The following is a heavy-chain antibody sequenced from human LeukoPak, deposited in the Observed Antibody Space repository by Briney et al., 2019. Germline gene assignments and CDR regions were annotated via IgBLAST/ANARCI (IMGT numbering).Heavy chain of an antibody. CDR1: GFTFSSYW. Sequence: GGSLRLSCAASGFTFSSYWMHWVRQAPGKGLVWVSRINSDGSSTYYADSVKGRFTIPRDNSKNTLYLEMNSLRAEDTAVYYCAKGDIAVAGIDSFDYWGQGTLVTVSS. CDR3: AKGDIAVAGIDSFDY. D-gene: IGHD6-19*01. J-gene: IGHJ4*02. CDR2: INSDGSST. V-gene: IGHV3-74*01.